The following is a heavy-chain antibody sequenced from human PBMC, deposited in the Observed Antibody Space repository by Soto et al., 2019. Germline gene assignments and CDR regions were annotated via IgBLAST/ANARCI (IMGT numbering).Heavy chain of an antibody. D-gene: IGHD1-1*01. Sequence: QLQLQESGPGLVKPSETLSLTCTVSGGSISSSSYYWGWIRQPPGKGLEWIGSIYYSGSTYYNPSLKSRVTISVDTSKNQFSLKLSSVTAADTAVYYCARRGTTSGYPGADYWGQGTLVTVSS. J-gene: IGHJ4*02. CDR2: IYYSGST. CDR3: ARRGTTSGYPGADY. V-gene: IGHV4-39*01. CDR1: GGSISSSSYY.